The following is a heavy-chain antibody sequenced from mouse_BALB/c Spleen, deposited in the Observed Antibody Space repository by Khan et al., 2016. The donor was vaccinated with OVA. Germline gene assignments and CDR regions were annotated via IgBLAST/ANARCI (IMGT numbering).Heavy chain of an antibody. CDR1: GYTFTSHT. Sequence: VQLQQSGAELARPGASVKMSCKASGYTFTSHTMNWVKQRPGKGLEWIGYINPRSDYTQYNQKFNETATLTADKSSSTSYMQLSSLTAEDSSVYSCARRTTDDALDYCGQGTSVTVSS. V-gene: IGHV1-4*01. J-gene: IGHJ4*01. CDR3: ARRTTDDALDY. CDR2: INPRSDYT. D-gene: IGHD2-14*01.